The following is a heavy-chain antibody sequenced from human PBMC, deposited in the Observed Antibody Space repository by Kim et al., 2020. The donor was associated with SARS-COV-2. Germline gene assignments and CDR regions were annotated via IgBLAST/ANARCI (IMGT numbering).Heavy chain of an antibody. V-gene: IGHV4-59*13. CDR3: ARGRMQQLMYYFDY. J-gene: IGHJ4*02. D-gene: IGHD6-13*01. Sequence: SETLSLTCTVSGGSISSYYWSWIRQPPGKGLEWIGYVYYSGSTNYNLSLQSRVTISLDASKSPLSLKLSSVTAADTAVYYCARGRMQQLMYYFDYWGQGSLVTVSS. CDR2: VYYSGST. CDR1: GGSISSYY.